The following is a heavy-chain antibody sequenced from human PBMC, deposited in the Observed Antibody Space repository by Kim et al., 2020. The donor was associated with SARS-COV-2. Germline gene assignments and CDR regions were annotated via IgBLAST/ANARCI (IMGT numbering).Heavy chain of an antibody. J-gene: IGHJ3*02. V-gene: IGHV4-31*02. CDR3: ASGGGYGFDI. Sequence: GSTYYNPSLKSRITISLDTSKSQFSLKLSSVTAADTAVYYCASGGGYGFDIWGQGTMVTVSS. CDR2: GST. D-gene: IGHD3-10*01.